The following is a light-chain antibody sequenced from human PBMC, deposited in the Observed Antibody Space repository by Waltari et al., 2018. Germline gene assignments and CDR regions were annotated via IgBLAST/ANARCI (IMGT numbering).Light chain of an antibody. V-gene: IGKV3-15*01. J-gene: IGKJ2*03. CDR2: DAS. CDR1: QSVGHN. Sequence: EIVMTQSPGTLSVSPGERATLFYRASQSVGHNLAWFQQKPGQAPRLLIYDASVWAPGVPARFSGGGSGTEFTLTISRLQSEDFAVYYCQQYNYWPPDSFGQGTKLEIK. CDR3: QQYNYWPPDS.